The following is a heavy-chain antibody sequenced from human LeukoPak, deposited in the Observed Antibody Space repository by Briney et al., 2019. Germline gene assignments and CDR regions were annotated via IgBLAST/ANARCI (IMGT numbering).Heavy chain of an antibody. D-gene: IGHD3-9*01. J-gene: IGHJ4*02. CDR1: GFTFSSYA. Sequence: GGSLRLSCAASGFTFSSYAMSWVRQAPGKGLEWVSAISGSGGSTYYADSVKGRFTISRDNSKNTLYLQMNSLRAEDTAVYYCAKGGEYYDILTGYVQYYFDYWGQGTLVTVSS. V-gene: IGHV3-23*01. CDR2: ISGSGGST. CDR3: AKGGEYYDILTGYVQYYFDY.